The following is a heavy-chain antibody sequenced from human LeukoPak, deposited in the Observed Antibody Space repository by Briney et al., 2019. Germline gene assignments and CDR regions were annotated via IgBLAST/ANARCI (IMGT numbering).Heavy chain of an antibody. CDR2: ISYDGSNK. CDR3: ARARYSSGWYGEYFDY. J-gene: IGHJ4*02. V-gene: IGHV3-30-3*01. D-gene: IGHD6-19*01. CDR1: GFSFSSYA. Sequence: GGSLRLSCAASGFSFSSYAMAWVRQAPGKGLEWVAVISYDGSNKYYADSVKGRFTISRDNSKNTLYLQMNSLRAEDTAVYYCARARYSSGWYGEYFDYWGQGTLVTVSS.